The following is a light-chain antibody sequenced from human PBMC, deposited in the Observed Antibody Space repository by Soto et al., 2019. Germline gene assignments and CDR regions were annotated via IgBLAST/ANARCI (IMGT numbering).Light chain of an antibody. V-gene: IGKV3-11*01. Sequence: EIVLTQSPATLSLSPGEIATLSCRASQSISTYLAWYQQKPGQAPRLLIYDVSKRAAGVPARFSGSGSGTDFTLTLSRLEHEDFAGYYCQQRSNWPPGLTFGGGTKVEI. CDR2: DVS. CDR1: QSISTY. J-gene: IGKJ4*01. CDR3: QQRSNWPPGLT.